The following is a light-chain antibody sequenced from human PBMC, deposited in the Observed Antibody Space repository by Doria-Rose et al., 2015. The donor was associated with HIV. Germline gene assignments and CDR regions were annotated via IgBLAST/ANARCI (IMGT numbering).Light chain of an antibody. CDR2: DVS. CDR3: QQYVSSPLT. CDR1: QSVSSSE. J-gene: IGKJ4*01. V-gene: IGKV3-20*01. Sequence: TQSPGTLSLSPGERATLSCRASQSVSSSELGWYQQKPGQAPRLLIYDVSTRATGIPDRFSGSGSGTDFTLAISRLEPEDFAVYYCQQYVSSPLTCGGGTKVEIK.